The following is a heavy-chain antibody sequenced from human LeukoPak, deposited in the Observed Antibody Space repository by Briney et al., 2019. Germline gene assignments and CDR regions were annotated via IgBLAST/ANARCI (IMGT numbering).Heavy chain of an antibody. CDR2: ISDSGGST. J-gene: IGHJ4*02. D-gene: IGHD3-22*01. CDR3: AKRGVVIRVILVGFHKEAYYFDS. CDR1: GITLSNHG. V-gene: IGHV3-23*01. Sequence: GGSLRLSCAVSGITLSNHGMSWVRQAPGKGLEWVAGISDSGGSTNYADSVKGRFTISRDNPKNTLYLQMNSLRAEDTVVYFCAKRGVVIRVILVGFHKEAYYFDSWGQGALVTVSS.